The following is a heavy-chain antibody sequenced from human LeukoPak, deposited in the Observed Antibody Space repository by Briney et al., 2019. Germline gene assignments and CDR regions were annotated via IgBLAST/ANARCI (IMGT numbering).Heavy chain of an antibody. Sequence: SETLSLTCTVSGGSISSSSYYWGWLRQPPGKGLEWIGNIYYSGSTNYNPSLKSRVTISVDTSKNQFSLKLNSVTAADTAVYYCASPGLNSSGYYSAFGYWGQGTLVTVSS. D-gene: IGHD3-22*01. V-gene: IGHV4-39*01. CDR2: IYYSGST. CDR1: GGSISSSSYY. CDR3: ASPGLNSSGYYSAFGY. J-gene: IGHJ4*02.